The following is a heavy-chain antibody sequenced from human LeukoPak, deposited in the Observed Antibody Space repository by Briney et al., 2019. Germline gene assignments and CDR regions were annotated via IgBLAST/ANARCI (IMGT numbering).Heavy chain of an antibody. CDR3: ATDLNWNYWNWFDP. D-gene: IGHD1-7*01. J-gene: IGHJ5*02. CDR1: GYTFTSYG. CDR2: ISAYNGNT. V-gene: IGHV1-18*01. Sequence: ASVKVSCKASGYTFTSYGISWVRQAPGQGLEWMGWISAYNGNTNYAQKLQGRVTMTTDTSTSTAYMELRSLRSDGTAVYYCATDLNWNYWNWFDPWGQGTLVTASS.